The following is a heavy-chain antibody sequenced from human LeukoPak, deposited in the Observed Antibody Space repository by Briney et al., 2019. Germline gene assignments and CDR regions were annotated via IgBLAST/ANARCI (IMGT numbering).Heavy chain of an antibody. CDR1: GGSISSYY. CDR3: ARVGDYGDYVNWFDP. Sequence: SETLSLTCTVSGGSISSYYWSWVRQPAGKGLEWVGRIYASGNTNYNPSLKGRVTMTVDTSKNQFSLNLSSVTAADTAIYYCARVGDYGDYVNWFDPWGPGTLVTVSS. J-gene: IGHJ5*02. D-gene: IGHD4-17*01. V-gene: IGHV4-4*07. CDR2: IYASGNT.